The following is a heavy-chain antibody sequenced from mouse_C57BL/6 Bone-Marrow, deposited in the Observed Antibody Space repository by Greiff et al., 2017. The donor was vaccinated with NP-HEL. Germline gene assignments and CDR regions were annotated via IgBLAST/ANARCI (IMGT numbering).Heavy chain of an antibody. CDR2: ISSGGSYT. V-gene: IGHV5-6*01. J-gene: IGHJ4*01. D-gene: IGHD2-4*01. Sequence: SLEWVATISSGGSYTYYPDSVKGRFTISRDNAKNTLYLQMSSLKSEDTAMYYCARLGDYDVFYAMEYWGQGTSVTVSS. CDR3: ARLGDYDVFYAMEY.